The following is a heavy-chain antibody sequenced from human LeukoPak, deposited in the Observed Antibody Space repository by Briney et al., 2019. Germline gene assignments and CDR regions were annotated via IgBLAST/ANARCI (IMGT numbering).Heavy chain of an antibody. CDR3: ARGRIAARLRTFDY. J-gene: IGHJ4*02. CDR2: INHSGST. Sequence: SETLSLTCAVYGGSFSGYYWSWIRQPPGKGLEWIGEINHSGSTNYNPSLKSRVTISADTSKNQFSLKLSSVTAADTAVYYCARGRIAARLRTFDYWGQGTLVTVSS. CDR1: GGSFSGYY. D-gene: IGHD6-6*01. V-gene: IGHV4-34*01.